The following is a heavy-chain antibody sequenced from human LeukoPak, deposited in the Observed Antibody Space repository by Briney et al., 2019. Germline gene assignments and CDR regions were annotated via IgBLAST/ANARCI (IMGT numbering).Heavy chain of an antibody. Sequence: PSETLSLTCSVSGGFISSGGYYWNWIRQPPGKALEWIGYIYHSGSTYYNPSLKSRVTISVDRSNNQFSLKLSSVTAADTAVYYCARAMVRGPYDYWGQGTLVTVSS. D-gene: IGHD3-10*01. V-gene: IGHV4-30-2*01. CDR3: ARAMVRGPYDY. CDR2: IYHSGST. J-gene: IGHJ4*02. CDR1: GGFISSGGYY.